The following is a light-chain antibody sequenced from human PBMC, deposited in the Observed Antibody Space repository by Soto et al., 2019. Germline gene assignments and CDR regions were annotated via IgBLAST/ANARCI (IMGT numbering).Light chain of an antibody. CDR3: AAWDDSLNGHWV. CDR1: TSNIGSHS. Sequence: QLVLTQPPSASGTPGQRVTISCSGSTSNIGSHSVNWYQQLPGTAPKLLIYNNDQRPSGVPDRFSGSKSGTSASLASSGLQSEDEATYYCAAWDDSLNGHWVFGGGTKLTVL. J-gene: IGLJ3*02. V-gene: IGLV1-44*01. CDR2: NND.